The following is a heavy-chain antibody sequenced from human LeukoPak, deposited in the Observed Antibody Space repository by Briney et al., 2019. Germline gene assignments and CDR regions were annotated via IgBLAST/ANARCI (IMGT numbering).Heavy chain of an antibody. CDR2: ISYDGSNK. CDR3: ARDGPNSSGYIFYYYYGMDV. CDR1: GFTFSSYA. D-gene: IGHD3-22*01. Sequence: GGSLRLSCAASGFTFSSYAMHWVRQAPGKGLEWVAVISYDGSNKYYADSVKGRFTISRGNSKNTLYLQMNSLRAEDTAVYYCARDGPNSSGYIFYYYYGMDVWGQGTTVTVSS. V-gene: IGHV3-30-3*01. J-gene: IGHJ6*02.